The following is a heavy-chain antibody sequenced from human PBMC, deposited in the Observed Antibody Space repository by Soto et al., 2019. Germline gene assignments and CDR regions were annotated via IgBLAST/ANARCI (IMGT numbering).Heavy chain of an antibody. D-gene: IGHD6-13*01. CDR3: ARELTFSDSSSSPRRFDP. CDR1: GGSISSYY. V-gene: IGHV4-59*12. Sequence: SETLSLTCTVSGGSISSYYWSWIRQPPGKGLEWIGYIYYSGSTNYNPSLKSRVTISVDTSKNQFSLKLSSVTASDTAVYYCARELTFSDSSSSPRRFDPWGPGTLVTVSS. J-gene: IGHJ5*02. CDR2: IYYSGST.